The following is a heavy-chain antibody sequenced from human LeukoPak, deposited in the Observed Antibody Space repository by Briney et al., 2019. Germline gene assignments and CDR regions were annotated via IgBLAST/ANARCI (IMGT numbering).Heavy chain of an antibody. D-gene: IGHD3-22*01. CDR3: AKGSYYDSSGSFYFDY. Sequence: GGSLRLSCAASGFTFSTYSMNWVRQAPGKGLEWVSYISSSSSTIYYADSVKGRFTISRDNTKNTLYVQVNSLGTEDTAAYYCAKGSYYDSSGSFYFDYWGQGTLVTVSS. CDR2: ISSSSSTI. CDR1: GFTFSTYS. J-gene: IGHJ4*02. V-gene: IGHV3-48*01.